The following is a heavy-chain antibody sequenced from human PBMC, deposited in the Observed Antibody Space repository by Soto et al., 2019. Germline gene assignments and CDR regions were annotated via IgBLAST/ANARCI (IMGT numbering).Heavy chain of an antibody. D-gene: IGHD5-18*01. Sequence: GGSLRLSCAASGFTFSSYAMSWFRQAPGKGLEWVSAISGSGGSTYYADSVKGRFTISRDNSKNTLYLQMNSLRAEDTAVYYCAKERGIQLHAASASDPPGKGTRLTVAS. CDR3: AKERGIQLHAASASDP. J-gene: IGHJ5*02. CDR2: ISGSGGST. CDR1: GFTFSSYA. V-gene: IGHV3-23*01.